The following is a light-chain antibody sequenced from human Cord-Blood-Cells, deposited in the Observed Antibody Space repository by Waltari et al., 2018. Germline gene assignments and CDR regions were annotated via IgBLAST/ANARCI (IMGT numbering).Light chain of an antibody. CDR1: QSVLYSPNNKNY. Sequence: DIVMTQSPDSLAVCVGERATINCKSSQSVLYSPNNKNYLAWYQQKPGQPPKLLIYWASTRESGLPDRSSGNWSGTDFTRAISSLQAEDVAVYYCQQHYSTPYTFGQVTKLGIK. CDR3: QQHYSTPYT. CDR2: WAS. V-gene: IGKV4-1*01. J-gene: IGKJ2*01.